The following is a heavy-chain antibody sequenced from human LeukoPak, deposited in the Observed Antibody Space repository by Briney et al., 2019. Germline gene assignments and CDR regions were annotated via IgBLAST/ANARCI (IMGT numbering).Heavy chain of an antibody. CDR2: LNPSTGST. CDR3: TRTYYYDSGSYTSDGWFDP. D-gene: IGHD3-10*01. Sequence: ASVKVSCKASGYTFTSYYMVWVRQAPGQGLEWMGILNPSTGSTTYAQKFQGRVTMTRDTSTSTSYMELSSLRSEDTAVYYCTRTYYYDSGSYTSDGWFDPWGQGTLVTVSS. J-gene: IGHJ5*02. CDR1: GYTFTSYY. V-gene: IGHV1-46*01.